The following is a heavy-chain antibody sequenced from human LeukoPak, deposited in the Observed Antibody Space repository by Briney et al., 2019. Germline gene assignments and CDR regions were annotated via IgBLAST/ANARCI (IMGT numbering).Heavy chain of an antibody. CDR1: GFTFNTFA. CDR3: AKDRSATYSNWFDP. CDR2: ISDSGGIT. J-gene: IGHJ5*02. V-gene: IGHV3-23*01. D-gene: IGHD1-26*01. Sequence: GGSLRLSCAASGFTFNTFAMSWVRQAPGKGLEWVSSISDSGGITYYADSVKGRFTISRDNSKNTLYLQMNSPRAEDTAVYYCAKDRSATYSNWFDPWGQGTLVTVSS.